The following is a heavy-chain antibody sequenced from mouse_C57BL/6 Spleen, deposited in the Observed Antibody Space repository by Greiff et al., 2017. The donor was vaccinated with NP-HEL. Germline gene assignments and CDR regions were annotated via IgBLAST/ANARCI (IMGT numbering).Heavy chain of an antibody. CDR3: AREKLTSGFAY. CDR1: GFTFSSYA. V-gene: IGHV5-4*01. J-gene: IGHJ3*01. D-gene: IGHD1-3*01. CDR2: ISDGGSYT. Sequence: EVKLMESGGGLVKPGGSLKLSCAASGFTFSSYAMSWVRQTPEKRLEWVATISDGGSYTYYPDNVKGRFTISRDNAKNNLYLQMSHLKSEDTAMYYCAREKLTSGFAYWGQGTLVTVSA.